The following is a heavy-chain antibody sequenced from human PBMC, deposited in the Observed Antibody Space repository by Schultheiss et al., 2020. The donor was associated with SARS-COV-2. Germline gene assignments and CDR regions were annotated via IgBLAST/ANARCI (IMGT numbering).Heavy chain of an antibody. V-gene: IGHV4-4*07. Sequence: SQTLSLTCTVSGGSISSYYWSWIRQPAGKGLEWIGRIYTSGSTNYNPSLKSRVTISVDTSKNQFSLKLSSVTAADTAVYYCAGDDSSGYYYSYGMDVWGQGTTVTVSS. CDR3: AGDDSSGYYYSYGMDV. CDR1: GGSISSYY. J-gene: IGHJ6*02. CDR2: IYTSGST. D-gene: IGHD3-22*01.